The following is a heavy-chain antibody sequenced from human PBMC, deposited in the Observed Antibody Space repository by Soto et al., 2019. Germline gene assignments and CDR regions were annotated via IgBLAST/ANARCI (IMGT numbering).Heavy chain of an antibody. V-gene: IGHV1-46*01. CDR2: VNPSGGST. D-gene: IGHD1-1*01. CDR3: ARDGERDTGLNFYYYLHGMDA. J-gene: IGHJ6*02. Sequence: GASVKVSCKASGYIFTAYSMHWVRQAPGQGLEWMGVVNPSGGSTNYAQKFQGRITMTRDTSTSTVYMDLSSLTSEDTAVYYCARDGERDTGLNFYYYLHGMDAWGQGTRVTVSS. CDR1: GYIFTAYS.